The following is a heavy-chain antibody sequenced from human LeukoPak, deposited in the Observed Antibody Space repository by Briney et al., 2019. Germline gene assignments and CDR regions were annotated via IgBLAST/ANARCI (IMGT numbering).Heavy chain of an antibody. CDR3: ARDGYYGSGSYNPFPSGYYGMDV. CDR1: GFTFSSYW. J-gene: IGHJ6*02. Sequence: GGSLRLSCAASGFTFSSYWMSWVRQAPGKGLEWVANIKKDGSEKYYVDSVKGRFTISRDNAKNSLYLQMNSLRAEDTAVYYCARDGYYGSGSYNPFPSGYYGMDVWGQRTTVTVSS. D-gene: IGHD3-10*01. V-gene: IGHV3-7*01. CDR2: IKKDGSEK.